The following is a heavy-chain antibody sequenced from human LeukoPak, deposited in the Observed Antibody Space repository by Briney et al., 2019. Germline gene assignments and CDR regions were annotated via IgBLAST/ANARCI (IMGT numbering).Heavy chain of an antibody. Sequence: ASVKVSCKASGYTFTGYYMHWVRQAPGQGLEWMGIINPSGGSTSYAQKFQGRVTMTRDMSTSTVYMELSSLRSEDTAVYYCARGLRSFDSSGYYYNYWGQGTLVTVSS. CDR3: ARGLRSFDSSGYYYNY. CDR1: GYTFTGYY. D-gene: IGHD3-22*01. V-gene: IGHV1-46*01. CDR2: INPSGGST. J-gene: IGHJ4*02.